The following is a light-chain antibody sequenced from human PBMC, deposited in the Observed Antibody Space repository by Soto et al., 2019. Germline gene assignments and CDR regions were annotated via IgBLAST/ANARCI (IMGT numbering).Light chain of an antibody. J-gene: IGKJ2*01. Sequence: EIVLTQSPATLSLSPGERATLSCAASQSVSSSYLAWYQQKPGLAPRLLIYDASSRASGIPDRFSGSGSGTVFTLTISRLEPEDFAVYYCQQYGSSPYTFGQGTKLEIK. CDR1: QSVSSSY. CDR3: QQYGSSPYT. CDR2: DAS. V-gene: IGKV3D-20*01.